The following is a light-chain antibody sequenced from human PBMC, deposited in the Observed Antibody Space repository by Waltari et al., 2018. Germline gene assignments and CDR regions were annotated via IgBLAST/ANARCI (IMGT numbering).Light chain of an antibody. CDR3: QQYDNLLLT. CDR2: DAS. Sequence: DIQMTQSPSSLSASVGDRVPITCQASQDISNYLNWYQQKPGKAPKLLIYDASNLETGVPSRFSGSGSGTDFTFTISSLQPEDIATYYCQQYDNLLLTFGGGTKEEIK. V-gene: IGKV1-33*01. CDR1: QDISNY. J-gene: IGKJ4*01.